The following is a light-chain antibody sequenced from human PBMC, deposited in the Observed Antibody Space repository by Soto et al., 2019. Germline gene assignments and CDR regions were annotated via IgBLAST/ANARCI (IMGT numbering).Light chain of an antibody. CDR3: QVWEGTGDQFVV. CDR1: HISSKS. CDR2: DDW. J-gene: IGLJ2*01. Sequence: SYELTQPPSMSVAPGQTATLSCGGTHISSKSVHWYQHRPGQAPVLVLYDDWDRPPGISERFSGSNSGNTATLTISRVEAGDEADYYCQVWEGTGDQFVVFGGGTQLTVL. V-gene: IGLV3-21*02.